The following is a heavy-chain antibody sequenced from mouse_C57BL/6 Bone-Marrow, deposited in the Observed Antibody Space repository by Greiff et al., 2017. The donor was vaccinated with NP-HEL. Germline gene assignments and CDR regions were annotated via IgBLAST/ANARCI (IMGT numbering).Heavy chain of an antibody. CDR1: GFNIKNTY. CDR2: IDPANGNT. V-gene: IGHV14-3*01. J-gene: IGHJ2*01. CDR3: ADGLWLNYFDY. Sequence: EVKVVESVAELVRPGASVKLSCTASGFNIKNTYMHWVKQRPEQGLAWIGRIDPANGNTTYAPKFQGKATITADTYSNTAYLQLSILTSEDSAIYYCADGLWLNYFDYWGQGTTLTVSS. D-gene: IGHD2-2*01.